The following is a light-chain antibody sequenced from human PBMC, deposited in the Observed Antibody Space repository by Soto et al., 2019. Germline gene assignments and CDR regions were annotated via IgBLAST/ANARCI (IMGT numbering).Light chain of an antibody. CDR1: QSISSNF. Sequence: EIMLTQSPGTLSLSPGDRVTLYCRTSQSISSNFLAWYQQKPGQVPRLLIYGVSSRATGIPDRFSGSGSGTDFTLTISRVEPEDFAAYYCHQYDSSPWTFGQGTKVEIK. CDR2: GVS. J-gene: IGKJ1*01. V-gene: IGKV3-20*01. CDR3: HQYDSSPWT.